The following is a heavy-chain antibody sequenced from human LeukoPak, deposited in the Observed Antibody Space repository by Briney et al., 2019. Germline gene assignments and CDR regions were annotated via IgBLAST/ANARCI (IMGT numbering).Heavy chain of an antibody. CDR3: ARELVVVVNHQYYCDY. CDR1: GGSISSYY. D-gene: IGHD3-22*01. V-gene: IGHV4-4*07. J-gene: IGHJ4*02. Sequence: LESLSLTCTVSGGSISSYYWSWIRQPAGKGLEWIGRIYTSGSTNYNPSLKSRVTMSVDTSKNQFSLKLSAVTAANTAVYYCARELVVVVNHQYYCDYWGQGTLVTLSS. CDR2: IYTSGST.